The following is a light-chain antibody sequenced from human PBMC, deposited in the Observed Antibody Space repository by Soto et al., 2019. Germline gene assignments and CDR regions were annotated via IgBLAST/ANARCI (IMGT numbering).Light chain of an antibody. V-gene: IGKV3-11*01. CDR3: QQRSNWPPPT. CDR2: DAS. Sequence: EIVLTQSPATLSLFPGERATLSCRASQSVSSYLAWYQQKPGQAPRLLIYDASNRATGIPARFSGSGSGTDFTLTISSLEPEDFAVYYCQQRSNWPPPTFGQGTKLEIK. J-gene: IGKJ2*01. CDR1: QSVSSY.